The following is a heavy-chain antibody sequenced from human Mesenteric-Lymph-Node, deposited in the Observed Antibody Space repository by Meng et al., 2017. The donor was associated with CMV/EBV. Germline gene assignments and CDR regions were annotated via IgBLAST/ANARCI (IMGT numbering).Heavy chain of an antibody. D-gene: IGHD4-17*01. J-gene: IGHJ4*02. CDR3: AGRDFGDYPYFDY. CDR2: ISYDGSNK. V-gene: IGHV3-30-3*01. CDR1: GFTFSSYA. Sequence: GESLKISCAASGFTFSSYAMHWVRQAPGKGLEWVAVISYDGSNKYYAESVKGRFTISRDNAKNTLYLQMNSLRVEDTAVYYCAGRDFGDYPYFDYWSQGTLVTVSS.